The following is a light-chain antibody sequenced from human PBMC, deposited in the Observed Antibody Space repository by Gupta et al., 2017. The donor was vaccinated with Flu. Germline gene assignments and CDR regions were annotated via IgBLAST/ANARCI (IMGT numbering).Light chain of an antibody. Sequence: SSELTQAPVVTVALGQSVRNPWQGDSLRINYASWYQQKPGQASVLVIYGYNKRPSGIPDRFSCSRSGNTASLTSTGAQAEEEGDYYCKSRDSGGNLLVFGGGTRLTVL. CDR1: SLRINY. V-gene: IGLV3-19*01. CDR3: KSRDSGGNLLV. J-gene: IGLJ3*02. CDR2: GYN.